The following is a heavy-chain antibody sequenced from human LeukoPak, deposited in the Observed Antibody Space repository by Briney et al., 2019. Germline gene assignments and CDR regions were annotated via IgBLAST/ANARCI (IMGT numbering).Heavy chain of an antibody. Sequence: SETLSLTCTVSGSSISSSSYYWGWIRQPPGKGLEWIGSIYYSGSTYYNPSLKSRVTISVDTSKNQFSLKLSSVTAADTAVYYCARHGGLSGRWLQLTHYFDYWGQGTLVTVSS. CDR2: IYYSGST. J-gene: IGHJ4*02. V-gene: IGHV4-39*07. CDR1: GSSISSSSYY. CDR3: ARHGGLSGRWLQLTHYFDY. D-gene: IGHD5-24*01.